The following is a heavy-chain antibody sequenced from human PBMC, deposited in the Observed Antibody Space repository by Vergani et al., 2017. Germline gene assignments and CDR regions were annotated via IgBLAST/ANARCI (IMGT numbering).Heavy chain of an antibody. CDR2: TRNKARGYST. CDR1: GFTFSNFG. J-gene: IGHJ6*04. CDR3: ARTLKFLDMDV. Sequence: VQLVESAGGVVQPGGSLRLSCAASGFTFSNFGMHWIRQAPGKGLEWVARTRNKARGYSTDYAASVRGRFIVSRDASGKSVSLQMTRLRIDDTAVYFCARTLKFLDMDVWGKGTTVTVSS. D-gene: IGHD3-3*01. V-gene: IGHV3-72*01.